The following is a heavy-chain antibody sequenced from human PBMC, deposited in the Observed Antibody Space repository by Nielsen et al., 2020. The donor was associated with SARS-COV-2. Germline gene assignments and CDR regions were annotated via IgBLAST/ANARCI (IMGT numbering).Heavy chain of an antibody. CDR2: SNQGGDA. J-gene: IGHJ6*02. CDR1: GGSLRGYF. CDR3: ARGTYNFRSYSSSGMDV. Sequence: SETLSLTCTVYGGSLRGYFWIWLRQPPGKGLEWIEESNQGGDANYSPSLKNRVTISMDTSKMQFSLRLTSVTAADTGTYFCARGTYNFRSYSSSGMDVWGQGTTVIVSS. V-gene: IGHV4-34*01. D-gene: IGHD3-3*01.